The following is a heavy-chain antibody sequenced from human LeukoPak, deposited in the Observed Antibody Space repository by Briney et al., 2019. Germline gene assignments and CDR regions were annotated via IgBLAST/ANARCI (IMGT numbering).Heavy chain of an antibody. CDR3: ARGGSQEYSYGSLDY. J-gene: IGHJ4*02. Sequence: PSQTLSLTCTVSGGSISSGDYYWSWLRQPPGKGLEWLGYIYYSGSTYYNPSLKSRVTISVDTSKNQFSLKLSSVTAADTAVYYCARGGSQEYSYGSLDYWGQGTLVTVSS. D-gene: IGHD5-18*01. CDR1: GGSISSGDYY. V-gene: IGHV4-30-4*08. CDR2: IYYSGST.